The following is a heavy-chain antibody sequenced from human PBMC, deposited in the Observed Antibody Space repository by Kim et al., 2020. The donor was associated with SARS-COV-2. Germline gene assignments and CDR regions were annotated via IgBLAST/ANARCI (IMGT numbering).Heavy chain of an antibody. D-gene: IGHD5-12*01. CDR1: GFTFSDYY. Sequence: GGSLRLSCAASGFTFSDYYMSWIRQAPGKGLEWVSYISSSSSYTNYADSVKGRFTISRDNAKNSLYLQMNSLRAEDTAMYYCARYGPMVATISRDFDYWGQGTLVTVSS. CDR3: ARYGPMVATISRDFDY. V-gene: IGHV3-11*03. J-gene: IGHJ4*02. CDR2: ISSSSSYT.